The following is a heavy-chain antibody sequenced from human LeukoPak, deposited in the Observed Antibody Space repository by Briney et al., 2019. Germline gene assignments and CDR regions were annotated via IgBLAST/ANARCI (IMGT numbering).Heavy chain of an antibody. Sequence: SETLSLTCIVSGGSISKYYWSWIRQSPGKGLEWIGYIYNSGATTDYNPSLKNRVTISVDTSKNQFSLKLSSVTAADTAVYYCARSSSHSHDYDVYYFDYWGQGTLVTVSS. CDR2: IYNSGATT. J-gene: IGHJ4*02. CDR1: GGSISKYY. D-gene: IGHD4-17*01. CDR3: ARSSSHSHDYDVYYFDY. V-gene: IGHV4-59*12.